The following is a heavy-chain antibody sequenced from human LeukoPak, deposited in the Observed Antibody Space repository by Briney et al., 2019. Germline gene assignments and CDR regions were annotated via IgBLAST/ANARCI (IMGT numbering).Heavy chain of an antibody. V-gene: IGHV3-53*01. Sequence: GESLRLSCAAPGFSVSTSYMSWVRQAPGKGLEYVSVLYDSGDTYYAESVKGRFTISRDNSKNTVYLQINSLRVEDTAVYYCARAAYDSGGYTANHDFWGQGTLVTVSS. J-gene: IGHJ4*02. D-gene: IGHD3-22*01. CDR3: ARAAYDSGGYTANHDF. CDR1: GFSVSTSY. CDR2: LYDSGDT.